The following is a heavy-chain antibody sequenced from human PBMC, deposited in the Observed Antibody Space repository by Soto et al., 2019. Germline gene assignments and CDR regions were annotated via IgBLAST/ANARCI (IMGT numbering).Heavy chain of an antibody. J-gene: IGHJ4*02. D-gene: IGHD6-13*01. CDR2: IYNSGTT. CDR3: AKDPKYSSSWATYFDY. V-gene: IGHV4-31*03. CDR1: GGSITRGGYY. Sequence: SETLSLTCTVSGGSITRGGYYWSWIRQHPGKGLEWIGYIYNSGTTYYNPSLKSRVTISVDTSKNQFSLKLTSVTAADTAVYYCAKDPKYSSSWATYFDYWGQGTLVTVSS.